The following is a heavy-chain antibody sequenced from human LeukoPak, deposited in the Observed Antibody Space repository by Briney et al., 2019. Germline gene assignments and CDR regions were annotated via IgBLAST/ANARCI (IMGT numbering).Heavy chain of an antibody. D-gene: IGHD6-13*01. Sequence: GGSLRLSCAASGFIFSSAWMNWVRQAPGKGLEWVSSISSSNNYIYYADSVKGRFTISRDNAKNSLYLQMDSLRAEDTAVYYCARDDSSSFSRFVYGMDVWGQGTTLTVSS. CDR1: GFIFSSAW. V-gene: IGHV3-21*01. J-gene: IGHJ6*02. CDR3: ARDDSSSFSRFVYGMDV. CDR2: ISSSNNYI.